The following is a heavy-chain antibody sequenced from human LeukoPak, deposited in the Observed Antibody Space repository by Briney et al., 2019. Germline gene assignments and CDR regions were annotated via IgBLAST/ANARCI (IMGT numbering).Heavy chain of an antibody. J-gene: IGHJ4*02. V-gene: IGHV4-34*01. Sequence: SETLSLTCAVYGGSFSGYYWSWIRQPPGKGLEWIGEINHSGSTNYNPSLKSRVTISVDTSKNQFSLKLSSVTAADTAVYYCARGDSIAVAGTQFDYWGQGTLVTVSS. CDR3: ARGDSIAVAGTQFDY. CDR1: GGSFSGYY. CDR2: INHSGST. D-gene: IGHD6-19*01.